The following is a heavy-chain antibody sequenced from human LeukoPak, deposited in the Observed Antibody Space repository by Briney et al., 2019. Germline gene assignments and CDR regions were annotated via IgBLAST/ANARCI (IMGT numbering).Heavy chain of an antibody. D-gene: IGHD3-22*01. Sequence: ASVKVSCKASGYTFTGYYMHWVRQAPGQGLEWMGRINPNSGGTNYAQKFQGRVTMTRDTSISTAYKELSRLRSDDTAVYYCARSRITMIVVVPHFDYWGQGTLVTVSS. CDR2: INPNSGGT. J-gene: IGHJ4*02. CDR1: GYTFTGYY. V-gene: IGHV1-2*06. CDR3: ARSRITMIVVVPHFDY.